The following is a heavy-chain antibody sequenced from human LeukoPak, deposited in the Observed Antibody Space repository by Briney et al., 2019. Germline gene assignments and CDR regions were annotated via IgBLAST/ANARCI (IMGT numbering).Heavy chain of an antibody. CDR3: ARGRGSYGYRNWFDP. CDR2: IYYSGST. D-gene: IGHD5-18*01. V-gene: IGHV4-39*07. CDR1: GGSISSSSYY. J-gene: IGHJ5*02. Sequence: SETLSLTCTVSGGSISSSSYYWGWIRQPPGKGLEWIGSIYYSGSTYYNPSLKSRVTISVDTSKNQFSLKLSSVTAADTAVYYCARGRGSYGYRNWFDPWGQGTLVTVSS.